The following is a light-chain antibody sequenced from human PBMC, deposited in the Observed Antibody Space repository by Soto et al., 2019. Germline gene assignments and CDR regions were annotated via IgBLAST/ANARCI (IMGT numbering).Light chain of an antibody. Sequence: DLVMTQSPDSLAVSLVERATIHCTSSQRVLYSSNNQNYLTWYQQKPGQPPKVLIYWASFRESGVPDRFRGIGSGTDFTLTSSRLQAEDVAVYYCQQYHSPPLTFGGGTKVEIK. CDR3: QQYHSPPLT. J-gene: IGKJ4*01. CDR1: QRVLYSSNNQNY. V-gene: IGKV4-1*01. CDR2: WAS.